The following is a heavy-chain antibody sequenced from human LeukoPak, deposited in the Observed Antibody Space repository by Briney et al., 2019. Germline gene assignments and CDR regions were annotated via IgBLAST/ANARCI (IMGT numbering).Heavy chain of an antibody. CDR2: INPNNGGT. V-gene: IGHV1-2*02. J-gene: IGHJ4*02. D-gene: IGHD5-24*01. Sequence: ASVKVSCKASGYTFTDYYLHWVRQAPGQGLEWMGWINPNNGGTNYEQRFQGRVTVTRDMSISTVYMELNRLRSDDTTVYYCAGLLIDGWPVDCWGQGTLVPVSS. CDR1: GYTFTDYY. CDR3: AGLLIDGWPVDC.